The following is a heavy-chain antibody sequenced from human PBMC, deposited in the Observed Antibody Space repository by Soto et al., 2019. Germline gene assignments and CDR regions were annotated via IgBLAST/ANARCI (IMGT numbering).Heavy chain of an antibody. CDR2: ISYDGSNK. CDR3: AKDRSLLRYFDWSKYYFDY. D-gene: IGHD3-9*01. V-gene: IGHV3-30*18. Sequence: QVQLVESGGGVVQPGRSLRLSCAASGFTFSSYGMHWVRQAPGKGLEWVAVISYDGSNKYYAASVKGRFTISRDNSKNTLYLQMNSLRAEDTAVYYCAKDRSLLRYFDWSKYYFDYWGQGTLVTVSS. J-gene: IGHJ4*02. CDR1: GFTFSSYG.